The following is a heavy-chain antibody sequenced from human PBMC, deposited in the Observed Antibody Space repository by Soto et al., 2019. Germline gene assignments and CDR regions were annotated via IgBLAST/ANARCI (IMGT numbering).Heavy chain of an antibody. J-gene: IGHJ4*02. CDR1: GYTFAAYY. D-gene: IGHD4-17*01. Sequence: QVQLVQSGAEVKKPGASVKVSCMTSGYTFAAYYIHWIRQAPGQGLEWMGWINPTSGGTVYAQNFQDRVTMTRDTSISTAYMELRRLNSDDTAVYYCARDPDYSDYWGYFFDSWGQGTPVTVSS. V-gene: IGHV1-2*02. CDR2: INPTSGGT. CDR3: ARDPDYSDYWGYFFDS.